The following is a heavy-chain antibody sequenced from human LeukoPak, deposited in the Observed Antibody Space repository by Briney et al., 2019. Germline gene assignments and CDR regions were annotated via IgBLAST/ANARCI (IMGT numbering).Heavy chain of an antibody. Sequence: ASVKVSCTASGYTFTNFGINWVRQAPGQGLEWMGWRSTYISLTDYGQDLQGRLSMTTDTSTNTVYMELRSLKSDDTAIYFCARERYDYWGQGTLVTVSS. D-gene: IGHD3-9*01. CDR2: RSTYISLT. CDR3: ARERYDY. J-gene: IGHJ4*02. CDR1: GYTFTNFG. V-gene: IGHV1-18*01.